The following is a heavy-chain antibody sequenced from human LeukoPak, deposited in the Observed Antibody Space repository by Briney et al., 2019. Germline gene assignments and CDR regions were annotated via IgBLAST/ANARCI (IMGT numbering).Heavy chain of an antibody. J-gene: IGHJ4*02. CDR3: TRGMLTTDQGFDY. CDR1: GFIFSASS. D-gene: IGHD1-1*01. Sequence: GGSLRLSCAASGFIFSASSIHWVRQASGKGREWVGRLRSKTYNYGTTYAASVKGRSIFSRDDSENTAYLQRNRLKTEATALYYCTRGMLTTDQGFDYWGQGTLVTVSS. V-gene: IGHV3-73*01. CDR2: LRSKTYNYGT.